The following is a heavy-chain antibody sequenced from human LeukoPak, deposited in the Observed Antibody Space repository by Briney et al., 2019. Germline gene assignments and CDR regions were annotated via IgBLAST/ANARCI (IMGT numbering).Heavy chain of an antibody. CDR2: IDLSGSTL. V-gene: IGHV3-48*04. J-gene: IGHJ5*02. Sequence: GGSLRLSCEASGFTFSSYTMNWVRQAPGKGLERVSYIDLSGSTLYYVDSVKGRFTISRDNAKNSLYLQMNSLRAEDTAVYYCARGPPLFDPWGQGTLVAVSS. CDR1: GFTFSSYT. CDR3: ARGPPLFDP.